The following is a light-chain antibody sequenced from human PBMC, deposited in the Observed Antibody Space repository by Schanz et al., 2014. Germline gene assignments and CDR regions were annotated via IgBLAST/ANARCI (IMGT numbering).Light chain of an antibody. Sequence: QSALTQPRSVSGSPGQSVSISCTGTSSGVGDLNYVSWYQQLPGKAPRLLIYDINKRPSGVPDRFSGSKSGNTASLTISGLQAEDEADYYCAAWDDSLNSWVFGGGTKLTVL. J-gene: IGLJ3*02. V-gene: IGLV2-11*01. CDR3: AAWDDSLNSWV. CDR2: DIN. CDR1: SSGVGDLNY.